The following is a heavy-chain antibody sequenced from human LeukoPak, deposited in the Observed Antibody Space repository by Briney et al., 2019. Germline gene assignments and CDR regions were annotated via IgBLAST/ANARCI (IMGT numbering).Heavy chain of an antibody. J-gene: IGHJ4*02. CDR3: ARRAGAYTHPYDY. CDR1: GFTVSSNS. V-gene: IGHV3-53*01. CDR2: IYSAGSI. D-gene: IGHD3-16*01. Sequence: GSLRLSCTVSGFTVSSNSMSWVRQAPGKGLEWVSFIYSAGSIYYSDSVKGRFTISIDNSKNTLYLQMNSLRAEDTAVYYCARRAGAYTHPYDYWGQGTLVTVSS.